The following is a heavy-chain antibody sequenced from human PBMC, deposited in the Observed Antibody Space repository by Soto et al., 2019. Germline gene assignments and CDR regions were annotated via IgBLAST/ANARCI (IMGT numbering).Heavy chain of an antibody. CDR2: IYYSGST. D-gene: IGHD6-19*01. CDR1: GGSISSYY. Sequence: AETLSLTFTVSGGSISSYYWSWIRQPPGKGLEWIGYIYYSGSTNYNPSLKSRVTISVDTSKNQFSLKLSSVTAADTAVYYCARERYSSGWYPYFDYWGQGTLVTAPQ. CDR3: ARERYSSGWYPYFDY. J-gene: IGHJ4*02. V-gene: IGHV4-59*01.